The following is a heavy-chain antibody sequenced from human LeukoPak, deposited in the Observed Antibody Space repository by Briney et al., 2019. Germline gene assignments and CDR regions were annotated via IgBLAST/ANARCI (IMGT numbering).Heavy chain of an antibody. Sequence: ASVTVSCKASGYTFTIYAMNWVRQAPGQGLEWMGWINTNTGNPTYAQGFTGRFVFSLDTSVSTAYLQISSLKAEDTAVYFCARDRKGRIVVVPAAQPSYNWFDPWGQGTLVTVSS. D-gene: IGHD2-2*01. J-gene: IGHJ5*02. CDR3: ARDRKGRIVVVPAAQPSYNWFDP. CDR1: GYTFTIYA. CDR2: INTNTGNP. V-gene: IGHV7-4-1*02.